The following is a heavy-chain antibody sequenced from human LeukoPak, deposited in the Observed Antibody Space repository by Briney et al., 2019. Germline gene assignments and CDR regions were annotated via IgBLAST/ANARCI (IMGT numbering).Heavy chain of an antibody. CDR3: ARASEDYYYYYMDV. D-gene: IGHD1-14*01. CDR1: SGSINSSNW. J-gene: IGHJ6*03. V-gene: IGHV4-4*02. CDR2: IYYSGTT. Sequence: SGTLSLTCVVSSGSINSSNWWSWVRQSPGKGLDWIGEIYYSGTTNYNPSLKSRVTITVDTTKNQFSLKLRSVTAADTAVYYCARASEDYYYYYMDVWGKGTTVTISS.